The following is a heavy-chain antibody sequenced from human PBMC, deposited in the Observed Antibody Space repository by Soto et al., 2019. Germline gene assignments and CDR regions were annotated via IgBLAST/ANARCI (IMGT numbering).Heavy chain of an antibody. CDR1: GFTFSSYG. V-gene: IGHV3-33*01. CDR2: IWFDRSNK. Sequence: QVQLVESGGGVVQPGRSQRLSCAASGFTFSSYGMHWVRQPPGKGLEWVAVIWFDRSNKHYADSVKGRFTISRDNSKNTLYLQMNSLRAEDTAVYYCAHSSSWYYFDYWGQGTLVTVSS. CDR3: AHSSSWYYFDY. J-gene: IGHJ4*02. D-gene: IGHD6-13*01.